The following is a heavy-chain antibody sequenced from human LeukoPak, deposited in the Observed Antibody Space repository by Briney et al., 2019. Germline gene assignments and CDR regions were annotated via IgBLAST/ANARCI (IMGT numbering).Heavy chain of an antibody. CDR2: IGQDGGEK. CDR3: AILRGGSY. D-gene: IGHD3-3*01. Sequence: PGGSLRLSCAASGFTFSNYWMTWVRQAPGKGLEWVANIGQDGGEKYYVDSVKGRFTISRDNTKDSLYLQMNSLGAEDTALYYCAILRGGSYWGQGTLVTVSS. J-gene: IGHJ4*02. CDR1: GFTFSNYW. V-gene: IGHV3-7*01.